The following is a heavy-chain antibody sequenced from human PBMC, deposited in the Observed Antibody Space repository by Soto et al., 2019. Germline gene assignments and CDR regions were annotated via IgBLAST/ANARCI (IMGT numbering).Heavy chain of an antibody. Sequence: SETLSLTCTVSGGSISSCGFYWSWIRQQPGKGLEWIGYIYYSGSTYYNPSLKSRVTISVDTSKNQFSLKLSSVTAADTAVYYCARDFVWLASDCSSTSCYGGAFDIWGQGTMVTVSS. CDR1: GGSISSCGFY. J-gene: IGHJ3*02. D-gene: IGHD2-2*01. CDR2: IYYSGST. CDR3: ARDFVWLASDCSSTSCYGGAFDI. V-gene: IGHV4-31*03.